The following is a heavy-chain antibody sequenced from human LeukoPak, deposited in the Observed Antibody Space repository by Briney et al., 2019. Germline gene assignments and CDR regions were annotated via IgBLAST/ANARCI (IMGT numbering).Heavy chain of an antibody. D-gene: IGHD3-9*01. Sequence: GGSLRLSCAASGFTFSKAWMSGVRQAAGKGVEWVGRIKSKTDGCTTDYAGAVKGRFNISREDEKTTKYMQIHSRKTADTAVYYCTTVGRYFDWLSLIDYWGQGTLVTVSS. CDR3: TTVGRYFDWLSLIDY. CDR1: GFTFSKAW. CDR2: IKSKTDGCTT. J-gene: IGHJ4*02. V-gene: IGHV3-15*01.